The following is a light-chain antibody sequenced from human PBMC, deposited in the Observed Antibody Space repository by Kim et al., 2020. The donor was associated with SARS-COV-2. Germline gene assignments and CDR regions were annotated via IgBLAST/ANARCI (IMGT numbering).Light chain of an antibody. J-gene: IGKJ4*01. CDR1: QSITTY. Sequence: GDRVTITCRASQSITTYLNWYQQKPGKAPKLLIYTASSLQSGVPSRFSGSGSGTDFTLTISSVHPEDFATYYCHESYGSPPTFGGGTKVDIK. V-gene: IGKV1-39*01. CDR3: HESYGSPPT. CDR2: TAS.